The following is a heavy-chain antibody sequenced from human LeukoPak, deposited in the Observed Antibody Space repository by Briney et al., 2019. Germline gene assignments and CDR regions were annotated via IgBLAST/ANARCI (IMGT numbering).Heavy chain of an antibody. CDR1: GFTFASFY. D-gene: IGHD4-23*01. V-gene: IGHV1-46*01. CDR3: ARQDRVVTSSYYFDY. Sequence: ASVRVSCKASGFTFASFYIHWVRQAPGQGLEWMGIINPSGGSTSYAQKFQGRVTMTRDTSTSTVYMELSSLRSEDTAVYYCARQDRVVTSSYYFDYWGQGTLVTVSS. J-gene: IGHJ4*02. CDR2: INPSGGST.